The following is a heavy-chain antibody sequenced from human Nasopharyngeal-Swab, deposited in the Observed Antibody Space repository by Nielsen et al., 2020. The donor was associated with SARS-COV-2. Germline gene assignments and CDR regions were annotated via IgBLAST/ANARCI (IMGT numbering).Heavy chain of an antibody. Sequence: GGSLRLSCAASGFTFSDYYMSWIRQAPGKGLEWVSYISSSSSYTNYADSVKGRFTISRDNAKNSLYLQMNSLRAEDTAVYYCARDGLDYDFWSAYFMDVWGQGTTVIVS. V-gene: IGHV3-11*06. CDR2: ISSSSSYT. CDR3: ARDGLDYDFWSAYFMDV. J-gene: IGHJ6*02. CDR1: GFTFSDYY. D-gene: IGHD3-3*01.